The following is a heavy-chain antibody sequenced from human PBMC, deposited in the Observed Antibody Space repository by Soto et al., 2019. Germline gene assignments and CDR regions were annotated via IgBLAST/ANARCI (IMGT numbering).Heavy chain of an antibody. CDR2: IIPIFGTA. D-gene: IGHD6-6*01. J-gene: IGHJ4*02. V-gene: IGHV1-69*01. CDR3: AIEYSSSPPYYPIGY. Sequence: QVQLVQSGAEVKKPGSSVKVSCTASGGTFSSYSISWVRQAPGQGLEWMGGIIPIFGTANYAQKFQGRVTITADESTSTAYMELSSLSSEDTAVYYCAIEYSSSPPYYPIGYWGQGTLVTFSS. CDR1: GGTFSSYS.